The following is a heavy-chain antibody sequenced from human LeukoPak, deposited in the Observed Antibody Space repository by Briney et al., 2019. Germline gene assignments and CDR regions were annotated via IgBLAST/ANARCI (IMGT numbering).Heavy chain of an antibody. V-gene: IGHV3-9*01. J-gene: IGHJ4*02. CDR3: AKDISWSLADIRY. CDR2: ISWNSGSI. Sequence: GRSLRLSCAASGFTFDDYAMHWVRQAPGKGLEGGSGISWNSGSIVYADSVKGRFTISRDNAKNSLYLQMNSLRAEDTALYYCAKDISWSLADIRYGGQGTLVTVSS. CDR1: GFTFDDYA. D-gene: IGHD2-15*01.